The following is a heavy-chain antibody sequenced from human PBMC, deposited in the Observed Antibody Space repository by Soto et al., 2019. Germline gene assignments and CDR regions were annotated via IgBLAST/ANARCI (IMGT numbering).Heavy chain of an antibody. Sequence: SVKVSCKASGGTFSSYAISCVRQAPGQGLEWMGGIIPIFGTANYAQKFQGRVTITADKSTSTAYMELSSLRSEDTAVYYCARGDTAMAYDYWGQGTLVTVSS. CDR1: GGTFSSYA. D-gene: IGHD5-18*01. CDR3: ARGDTAMAYDY. J-gene: IGHJ4*02. V-gene: IGHV1-69*06. CDR2: IIPIFGTA.